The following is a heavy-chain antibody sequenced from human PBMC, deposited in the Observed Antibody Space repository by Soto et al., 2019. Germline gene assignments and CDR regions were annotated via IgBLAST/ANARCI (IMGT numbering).Heavy chain of an antibody. D-gene: IGHD3-22*01. J-gene: IGHJ4*02. Sequence: ASVKVSFKASGYTFTSYDINWVRQATGQGLEWMGWMNPNSGNTGYAQKFQGRVTMTRNTSTSTAYMELSSLRSEDTAVFYCARVMNYDSSGTDYWGQGTLVTVSS. CDR3: ARVMNYDSSGTDY. CDR2: MNPNSGNT. V-gene: IGHV1-8*01. CDR1: GYTFTSYD.